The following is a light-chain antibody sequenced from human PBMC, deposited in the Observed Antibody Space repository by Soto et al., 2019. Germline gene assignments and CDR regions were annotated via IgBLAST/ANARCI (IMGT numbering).Light chain of an antibody. Sequence: EIVLTQSPATLSLSPGERVTLSCRASQSVRSYLAWYQQKPGQAPRLLISDASNRATGIPARFSGSGSGTYFTLTIISLEPEDFAVYYCQHRTNWPWTFGQGTKVEIK. CDR3: QHRTNWPWT. CDR2: DAS. J-gene: IGKJ1*01. V-gene: IGKV3-11*01. CDR1: QSVRSY.